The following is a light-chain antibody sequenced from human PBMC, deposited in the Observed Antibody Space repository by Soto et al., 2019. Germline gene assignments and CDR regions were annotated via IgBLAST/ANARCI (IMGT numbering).Light chain of an antibody. CDR3: QQYNSHRT. Sequence: DIQMTQSPSTLSASVGDRVTITCRASQNINDYLAWYQQKPGKSPKVLIYDASTSDTGVPSRFSGSGSGTEFTLTIRGLQPEDFATYYCQQYNSHRTFGQGTKVDIK. CDR1: QNINDY. CDR2: DAS. J-gene: IGKJ1*01. V-gene: IGKV1-5*01.